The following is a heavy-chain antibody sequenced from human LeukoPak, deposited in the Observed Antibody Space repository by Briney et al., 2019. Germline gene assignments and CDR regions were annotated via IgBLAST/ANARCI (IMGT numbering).Heavy chain of an antibody. J-gene: IGHJ4*02. CDR1: GFTFSSYA. D-gene: IGHD6-13*01. V-gene: IGHV3-23*01. Sequence: GGSLRLSCAASGFTFSSYAMSWVRQAPGKGLEWVSAMSGSGGRTYYADSVKGRFTISRDNSKNTLSLQMNSLRVEDTAVYYCAKDRASQQPYYFDDWGQGTLVTVSS. CDR3: AKDRASQQPYYFDD. CDR2: MSGSGGRT.